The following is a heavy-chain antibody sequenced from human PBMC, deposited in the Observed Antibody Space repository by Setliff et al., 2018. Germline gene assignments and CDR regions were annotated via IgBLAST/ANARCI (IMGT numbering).Heavy chain of an antibody. CDR2: ISHSGAT. CDR1: GDSMSDHH. V-gene: IGHV4-59*11. Sequence: ETLSLTCTVSGDSMSDHHWSWVRQSPGKGLDWIGYISHSGATKYNPSLKSRVAISIDVSKKQFSLELNSVTPADTAKYYCARLKYYNSGTYWGNWDYYSGMDVWGKGTTVTVSS. D-gene: IGHD3-22*01. CDR3: ARLKYYNSGTYWGNWDYYSGMDV. J-gene: IGHJ6*04.